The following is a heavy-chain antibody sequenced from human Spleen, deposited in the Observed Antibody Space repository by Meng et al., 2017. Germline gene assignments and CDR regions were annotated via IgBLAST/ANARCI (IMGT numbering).Heavy chain of an antibody. CDR3: ARGPTTMAHDFDY. J-gene: IGHJ4*02. D-gene: IGHD4-11*01. Sequence: QVQLPQWGAGLLKPSETLSLACVVSGGSFSDYDWSWIRQPPWKGLEWIGEINHSGSTNYNPSLESRATISVDTSQNNLSLKLSSVTAADSAVYYCARGPTTMAHDFDYWGQGTLVTVSS. V-gene: IGHV4-34*02. CDR2: INHSGST. CDR1: GGSFSDYD.